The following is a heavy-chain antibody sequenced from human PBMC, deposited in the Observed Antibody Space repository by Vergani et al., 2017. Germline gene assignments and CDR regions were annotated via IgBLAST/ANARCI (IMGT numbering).Heavy chain of an antibody. CDR1: GGSFSGYY. Sequence: QVQLQQWGAGLLKPSETLSLTCAVYGGSFSGYYWSWIRQPPGKGLEWFGEINHSGSTNYNPSLKSRGTISVDTSKNQFSLKLSSVTAADTAVYYCARGYNRIFGVGNRYYMDVWGKGTTVTVSS. J-gene: IGHJ6*03. D-gene: IGHD3-3*01. V-gene: IGHV4-34*01. CDR2: INHSGST. CDR3: ARGYNRIFGVGNRYYMDV.